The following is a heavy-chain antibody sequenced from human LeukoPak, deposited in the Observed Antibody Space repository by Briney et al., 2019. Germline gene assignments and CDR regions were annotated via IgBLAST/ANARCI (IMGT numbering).Heavy chain of an antibody. CDR1: GGSISSGGYY. CDR3: AREALEAHYYDSSGSTRAFDI. D-gene: IGHD3-22*01. CDR2: IYYSGST. V-gene: IGHV4-31*03. J-gene: IGHJ3*02. Sequence: TLSLTCTVSGGSISSGGYYWSWIRQHPGKGLEWIGYIYYSGSTYYNPSLKSRVTISVDTSKNQFSLKLSSVTAADTAVYYCAREALEAHYYDSSGSTRAFDIWGQGTMVTVSS.